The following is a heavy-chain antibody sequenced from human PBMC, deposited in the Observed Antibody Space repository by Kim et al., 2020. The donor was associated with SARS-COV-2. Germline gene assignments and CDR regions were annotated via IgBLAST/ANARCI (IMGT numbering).Heavy chain of an antibody. Sequence: SETLSLTCTVSGYYIRSGYYCGWIRQPPGKGLEWIGSIYHSGTTYYNPSLKSRVTISVDTSKNQFSLKVTSVTAADTAVYYCALDLTTVSAFASWGQGTLVTVSS. CDR3: ALDLTTVSAFAS. CDR1: GYYIRSGYY. CDR2: IYHSGTT. J-gene: IGHJ4*02. D-gene: IGHD4-17*01. V-gene: IGHV4-38-2*02.